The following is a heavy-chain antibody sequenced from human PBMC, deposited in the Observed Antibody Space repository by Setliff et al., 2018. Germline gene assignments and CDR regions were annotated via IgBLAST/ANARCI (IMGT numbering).Heavy chain of an antibody. CDR3: ASQMGTSETYPK. D-gene: IGHD1-26*01. V-gene: IGHV7-4-1*02. J-gene: IGHJ4*02. CDR2: INTHTGNP. CDR1: GYTFIDYG. Sequence: GASVKVSCKASGYTFIDYGMSWVRQAPGQSLEWMGWINTHTGNPTYAQGFTGRFVFSLDTPVSTAYLQISSLKAEDTAVYYCASQMGTSETYPKWGQGTPVTV.